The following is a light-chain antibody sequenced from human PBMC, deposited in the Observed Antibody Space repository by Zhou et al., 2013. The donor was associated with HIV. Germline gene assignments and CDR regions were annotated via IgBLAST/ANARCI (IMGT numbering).Light chain of an antibody. V-gene: IGKV3-20*01. CDR3: QEYGTSLTCS. J-gene: IGKJ2*04. CDR1: QTIAGLY. Sequence: EIVLTQSPDTLYLSPGERVTLSCRVSQTIAGLYLAWYQQKPGQSPRLLIYGASTRATGVPDRFSGSGSGTEFTLTISRLEPEDFAVYYCQEYGTSLTCSFGQGTKLQIK. CDR2: GAS.